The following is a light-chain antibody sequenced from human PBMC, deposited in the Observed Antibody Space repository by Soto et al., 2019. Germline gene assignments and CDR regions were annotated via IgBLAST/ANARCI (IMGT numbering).Light chain of an antibody. Sequence: DIVLTQSPGTLSWSAGERATLSCRASQSVSSSYLAWYQQKPGQAPKLLIYGASSRATGIPDRFSGSGSGTDFTLTISRLEPEDFAAYYCQQYGSSPWTFGQGTKVDIK. CDR2: GAS. V-gene: IGKV3-20*01. J-gene: IGKJ1*01. CDR3: QQYGSSPWT. CDR1: QSVSSSY.